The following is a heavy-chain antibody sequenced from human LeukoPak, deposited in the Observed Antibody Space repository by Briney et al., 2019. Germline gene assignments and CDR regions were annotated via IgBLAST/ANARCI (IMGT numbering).Heavy chain of an antibody. CDR1: GFTFSSYA. CDR3: AKVRAMVRGVPYFDY. J-gene: IGHJ4*02. V-gene: IGHV3-23*01. D-gene: IGHD3-10*01. Sequence: QPGGSLRLSCGASGFTFSSYAMSWVRQAPGKGLEWVSAISGSGGSTYYADSVKGRFTISRDNSKNTLYLQMNSLRAEDTAVYYCAKVRAMVRGVPYFDYWGQGTLVTVSS. CDR2: ISGSGGST.